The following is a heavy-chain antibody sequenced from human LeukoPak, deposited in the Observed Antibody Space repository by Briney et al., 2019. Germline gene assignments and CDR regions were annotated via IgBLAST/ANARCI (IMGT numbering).Heavy chain of an antibody. D-gene: IGHD3-22*01. J-gene: IGHJ3*01. CDR1: GYSFTNYW. V-gene: IGHV5-51*01. CDR3: ERPDNTGYYVL. Sequence: GESLKISCKASGYSFTNYWITWVRQMPGKGLEWVGIINPGDSDSRYSPSFQGQVTLSADKSISTAYLQWSSLKASDSAMYYCERPDNTGYYVLWGQGTLVTVSS. CDR2: INPGDSDS.